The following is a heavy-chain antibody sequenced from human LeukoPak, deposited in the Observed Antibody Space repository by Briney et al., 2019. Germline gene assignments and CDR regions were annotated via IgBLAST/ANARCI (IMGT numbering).Heavy chain of an antibody. CDR3: ARELYPYYYGSGSYVGYFDY. CDR2: IIPILGIA. D-gene: IGHD3-10*01. Sequence: SVKVSCKASGGTFSIYAISWVRQAPGQGLEWMGRIIPILGIANYAQKFQGRVTITADKSTSTAYMELSSLRSEDTAVYYCARELYPYYYGSGSYVGYFDYWGQGTLVTVSS. J-gene: IGHJ4*02. V-gene: IGHV1-69*04. CDR1: GGTFSIYA.